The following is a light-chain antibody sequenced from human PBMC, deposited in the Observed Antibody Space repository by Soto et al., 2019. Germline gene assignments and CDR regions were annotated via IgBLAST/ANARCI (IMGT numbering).Light chain of an antibody. CDR1: GSNIGAGYD. Sequence: QSVLTQPPSVSGAPGQSVTISCIGSGSNIGAGYDVHWYQQLPGVAPKLLIFDTANRPSGVPGRFSGSKSGASASLAITGLLPEDEADFFCQSFDTNLSAVVFGGGTKLTVL. CDR3: QSFDTNLSAVV. CDR2: DTA. J-gene: IGLJ2*01. V-gene: IGLV1-40*01.